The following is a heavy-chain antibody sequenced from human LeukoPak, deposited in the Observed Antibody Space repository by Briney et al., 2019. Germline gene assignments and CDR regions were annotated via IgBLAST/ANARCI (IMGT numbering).Heavy chain of an antibody. Sequence: VKVSCKASGYTFTSYGISWVRQAPGQGLEWMGWISAYNGNTNYAQKLQGRVTMTTDTSTSTAYMELRSLRSDDTAVYYCARAATNSYYYYMDVWGKGTTVTVSS. J-gene: IGHJ6*03. CDR2: ISAYNGNT. CDR3: ARAATNSYYYYMDV. D-gene: IGHD4-17*01. V-gene: IGHV1-18*01. CDR1: GYTFTSYG.